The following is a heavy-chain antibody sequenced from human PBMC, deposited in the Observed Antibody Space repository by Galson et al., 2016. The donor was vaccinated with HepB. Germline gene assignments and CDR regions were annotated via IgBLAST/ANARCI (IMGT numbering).Heavy chain of an antibody. V-gene: IGHV4-39*07. CDR3: ARVSGRGWQATITVVTPDRYFQD. D-gene: IGHD4-23*01. Sequence: SETLSLTCTVSGDSISSNNSYWGWIRQPPGKGLEWIGSFYYSGGTYYNPSLKSRVTISIDKSRNEFSLELNSVTAADTAIYYCARVSGRGWQATITVVTPDRYFQDWGQGTLVTVSS. CDR2: FYYSGGT. J-gene: IGHJ1*01. CDR1: GDSISSNNSY.